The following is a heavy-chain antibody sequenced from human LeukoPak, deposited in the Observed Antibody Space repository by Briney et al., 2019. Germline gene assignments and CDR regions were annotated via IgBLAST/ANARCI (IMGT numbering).Heavy chain of an antibody. CDR1: GFSFSTYG. V-gene: IGHV3-30*18. D-gene: IGHD2-15*01. Sequence: PGRSLRLSCAASGFSFSTYGMHWVRQAPGTGLEWVAVISYDGSNRYSYEGSSTYYADSVKGRFTISRDNSKNTLYLQMKSLRAEDTAIYYCAKSGRGVVAAARIDSWGQGTLVTVSS. CDR2: ISYDGSNRYSYEGSST. CDR3: AKSGRGVVAAARIDS. J-gene: IGHJ4*02.